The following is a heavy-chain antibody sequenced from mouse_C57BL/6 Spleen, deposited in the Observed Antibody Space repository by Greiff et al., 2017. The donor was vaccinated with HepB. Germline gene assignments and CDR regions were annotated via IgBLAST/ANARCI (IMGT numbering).Heavy chain of an antibody. Sequence: VQLQQSGAELARPGASVKMSCKASGYTFTSYTMHWVKQRPGQGLEWIGYINPSSGYTKYNQKFKDKATLTADKSSSTAYMQLSSLTSEDSAVYYCARSYYGTRDYYAMDYWGQGTSVTVSS. CDR1: GYTFTSYT. D-gene: IGHD1-1*01. J-gene: IGHJ4*01. V-gene: IGHV1-4*01. CDR2: INPSSGYT. CDR3: ARSYYGTRDYYAMDY.